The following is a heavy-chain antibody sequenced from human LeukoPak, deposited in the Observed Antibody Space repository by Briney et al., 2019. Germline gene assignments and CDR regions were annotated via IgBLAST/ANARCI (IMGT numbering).Heavy chain of an antibody. D-gene: IGHD3-22*01. J-gene: IGHJ4*02. CDR3: ARDLPGDDSSGYYRDY. V-gene: IGHV4-61*08. CDR1: GGSISSGGYY. CDR2: IYYSGST. Sequence: SETLSLTCTVSGGSISSGGYYWSWIRQPPGKGLEWIGYIYYSGSTNYNPSLKSRVTISVDTSKNQFSLKLSSVTAADTAVYYCARDLPGDDSSGYYRDYWGQGTLVTVSS.